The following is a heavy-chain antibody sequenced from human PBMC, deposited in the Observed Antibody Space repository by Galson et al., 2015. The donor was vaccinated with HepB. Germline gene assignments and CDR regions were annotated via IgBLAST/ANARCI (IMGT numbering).Heavy chain of an antibody. CDR2: IIPSQGTT. V-gene: IGHV1-69*10. Sequence: SVKVSCKASGGTHSFFVVHWVRQAPGQGLEWMGGIIPSQGTTNFAQKFQGRVTITTDRSMRTVYMELRGLRSEDTAVFYCARTLRRSGYSPHYFFEYWGQGSLVIVSS. J-gene: IGHJ4*02. CDR3: ARTLRRSGYSPHYFFEY. D-gene: IGHD3-22*01. CDR1: GGTHSFFV.